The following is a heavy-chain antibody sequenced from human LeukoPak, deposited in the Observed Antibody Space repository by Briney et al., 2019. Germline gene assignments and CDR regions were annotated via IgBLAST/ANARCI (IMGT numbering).Heavy chain of an antibody. CDR2: INPNSGGT. CDR3: ARDVAPYYYYYYMDV. V-gene: IGHV1-2*02. CDR1: GYTFTSYD. J-gene: IGHJ6*03. Sequence: GASVKVSCKASGYTFTSYDINWVRQATGQGLEWMGWINPNSGGTNYAQKFQGRVTMTRDTSISTAYMELSRLRSDDTAVYYCARDVAPYYYYYYMDVWGKGTTVTVSS. D-gene: IGHD5-12*01.